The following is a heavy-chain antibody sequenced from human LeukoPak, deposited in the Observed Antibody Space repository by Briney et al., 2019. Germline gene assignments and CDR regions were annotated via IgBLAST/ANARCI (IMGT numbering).Heavy chain of an antibody. CDR3: GRHDYGDSSAAFDI. V-gene: IGHV4-4*02. CDR2: MYLSGTT. CDR1: GDSINSLDL. J-gene: IGHJ3*02. D-gene: IGHD4-17*01. Sequence: PSGTLSLTCTVSGDSINSLDLWSWVRQPPGKGLEWIGEMYLSGTTHSNPSVKSRVTISIDKSKNQFFLNLRSVTAADTAVYYCGRHDYGDSSAAFDIWGQGTMVTVSS.